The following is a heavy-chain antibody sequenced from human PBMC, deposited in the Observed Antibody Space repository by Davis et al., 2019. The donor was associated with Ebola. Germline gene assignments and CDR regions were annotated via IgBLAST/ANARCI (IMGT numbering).Heavy chain of an antibody. V-gene: IGHV3-7*01. Sequence: GESLKISCAASGFTFSSYWMSWVRQAPGKGLEWVANIKEDGSEKYYVDSVKGRFTISRDNSKNTLYLQMNSLRAEDTAVYYCARKTFFQHWGQGTLVTVSS. CDR3: ARKTFFQH. CDR1: GFTFSSYW. CDR2: IKEDGSEK. J-gene: IGHJ1*01.